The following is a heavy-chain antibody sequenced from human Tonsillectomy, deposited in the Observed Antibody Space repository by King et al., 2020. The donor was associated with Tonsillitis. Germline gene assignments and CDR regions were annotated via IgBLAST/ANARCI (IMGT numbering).Heavy chain of an antibody. CDR3: ARLRRDYSDSSGYCDS. D-gene: IGHD3-22*01. J-gene: IGHJ4*02. V-gene: IGHV2-5*01. CDR2: IYWNDDN. CDR1: GFSLSTSGVG. Sequence: LTLQESGPTLVKSTQTLTLTCTFYGFSLSTSGVGVGWIRQPPGKALEWLALIYWNDDNRYSPSLKSRLTMAKGTSKNQVVLTMTNMDPVDTATYYCARLRRDYSDSSGYCDSWGQGTLVTVSS.